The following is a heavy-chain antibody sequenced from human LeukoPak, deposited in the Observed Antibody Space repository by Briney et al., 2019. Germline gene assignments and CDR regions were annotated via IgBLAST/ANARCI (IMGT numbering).Heavy chain of an antibody. D-gene: IGHD6-13*01. CDR1: GFTFSNYA. V-gene: IGHV3-23*01. Sequence: PGGSLRLSCAASGFTFSNYAMSWVRQAPGKGLGYVSSITVSGSTYYADSVEGRFTISRDNSKNTLSLQMTSLRAEDTAIYYCAKVAAGGPAYYFDYWGQGTLVTVSS. CDR3: AKVAAGGPAYYFDY. J-gene: IGHJ4*02. CDR2: ITVSGST.